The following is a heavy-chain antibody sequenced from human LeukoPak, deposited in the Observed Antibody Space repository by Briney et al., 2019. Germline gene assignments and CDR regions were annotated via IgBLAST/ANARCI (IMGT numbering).Heavy chain of an antibody. CDR2: IYHSGST. V-gene: IGHV4-38-2*01. CDR3: ARGAWQLPNWFDP. Sequence: NASEPLSLTCDVSGYSISSGYYWGWIRQPPGTGLEWIGSIYHSGSTYYNPSLKSRVTISVDTSKSQFSLKLSSVTAADTAVYYCARGAWQLPNWFDPWGQGTLVTVSS. D-gene: IGHD6-6*01. J-gene: IGHJ5*02. CDR1: GYSISSGYY.